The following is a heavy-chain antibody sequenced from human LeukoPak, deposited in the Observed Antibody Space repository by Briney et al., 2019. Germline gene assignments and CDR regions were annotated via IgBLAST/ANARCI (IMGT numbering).Heavy chain of an antibody. CDR2: IYSGGST. V-gene: IGHV3-66*01. CDR1: GFTVSSNY. J-gene: IGHJ3*02. Sequence: GGSLRLSCAASGFTVSSNYMSWVRQAPGKGLEWVSVIYSGGSTYYADSVKGRFTISRDNSKNTLYLQMNSLRAEDTAVYYCARVHMTTEHAFDIWGQGTMVTVSS. CDR3: ARVHMTTEHAFDI. D-gene: IGHD4-17*01.